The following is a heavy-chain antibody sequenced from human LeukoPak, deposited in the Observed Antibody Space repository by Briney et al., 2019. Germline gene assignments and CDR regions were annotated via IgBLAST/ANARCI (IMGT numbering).Heavy chain of an antibody. CDR2: INPNSGGT. CDR3: ASQSRLSRYYYYYYYMDV. J-gene: IGHJ6*03. Sequence: ASVKVSCKASGGTFSSYAISWVRQAPGQGLEWMGWINPNSGGTNYAQKFQGRVTMTRDTSISTAYMELSRLRSDDTAVYYCASQSRLSRYYYYYYYMDVWGKGTTVTISS. V-gene: IGHV1-2*02. CDR1: GGTFSSYA.